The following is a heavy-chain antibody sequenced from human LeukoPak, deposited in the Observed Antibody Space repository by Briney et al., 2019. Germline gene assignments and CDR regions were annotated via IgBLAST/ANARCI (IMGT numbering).Heavy chain of an antibody. CDR3: ARVVSAAGTIDY. V-gene: IGHV4-31*03. Sequence: SETLSLTCTVSGGSISSGGYYWSWIRQHPGTGLEWIGYIYYSGSTYYNPSLKSRVTISVDTSKNQFSLKLGSVTAADTAVYYCARVVSAAGTIDYWGQGTLVTVSS. CDR2: IYYSGST. CDR1: GGSISSGGYY. J-gene: IGHJ4*02. D-gene: IGHD6-13*01.